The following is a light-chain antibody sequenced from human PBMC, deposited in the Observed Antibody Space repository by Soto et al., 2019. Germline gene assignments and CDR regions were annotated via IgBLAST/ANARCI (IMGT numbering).Light chain of an antibody. J-gene: IGKJ2*01. V-gene: IGKV3-15*01. CDR2: AAS. CDR3: HQYNNWPPRT. CDR1: QSISRN. Sequence: EIVLTQSPATLSVSPGERATLSCRASQSISRNLAWYQQKPGQAPRLLIYAASTRATGIPARFSGSGSGTEFSLIISSVQSEDFALYYCHQYNNWPPRTFGQGTKLEIK.